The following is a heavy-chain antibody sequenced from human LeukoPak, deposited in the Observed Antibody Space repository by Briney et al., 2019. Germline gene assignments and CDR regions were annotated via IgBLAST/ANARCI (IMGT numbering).Heavy chain of an antibody. D-gene: IGHD3-16*01. CDR1: GGSISSGSYY. Sequence: SQTLSLTCTVSGGSISSGSYYWTWIRQSPGKGLEWIGEINHSGSANYNASPKSRVTISVDTSKSQFSLKLSSVTAADTAVYYCARADYVLPIDYWGQGTLVTVSS. CDR2: INHSGSA. CDR3: ARADYVLPIDY. V-gene: IGHV4-30-2*06. J-gene: IGHJ4*02.